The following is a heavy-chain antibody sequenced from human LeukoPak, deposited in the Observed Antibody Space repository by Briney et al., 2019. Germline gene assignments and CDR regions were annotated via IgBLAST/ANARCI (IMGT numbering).Heavy chain of an antibody. D-gene: IGHD6-19*01. CDR1: GFTFSSYA. Sequence: GGSLRLSCAASGFTFSSYAMSWVRQAPGKGLEWVSAISGSGGSTYYADSVKGRFTISRDNSENTLYLQMNSLRAEDTAVYYCAKDWAVAGSSNYWGQGTLVTVSS. V-gene: IGHV3-23*01. J-gene: IGHJ4*02. CDR2: ISGSGGST. CDR3: AKDWAVAGSSNY.